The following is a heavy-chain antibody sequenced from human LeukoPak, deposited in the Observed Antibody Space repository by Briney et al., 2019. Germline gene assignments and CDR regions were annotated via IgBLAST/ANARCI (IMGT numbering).Heavy chain of an antibody. CDR2: IYTSGST. Sequence: SETLSLTCTVSGGSISSGSYFWSWIRQPAGKGLEWIGRIYTSGSTNYNPSLKSRVTISVDTSKNQFSLKLSSVTAADTAVYYCAREEMATMEFDHWGQGTLVTVSS. CDR1: GGSISSGSYF. V-gene: IGHV4-61*02. CDR3: AREEMATMEFDH. D-gene: IGHD5-24*01. J-gene: IGHJ4*02.